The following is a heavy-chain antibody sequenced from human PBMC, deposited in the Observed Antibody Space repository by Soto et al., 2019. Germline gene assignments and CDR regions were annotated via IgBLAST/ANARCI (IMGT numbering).Heavy chain of an antibody. CDR3: TRVGGSVSGMDV. CDR1: GFTISIYC. J-gene: IGHJ6*02. D-gene: IGHD1-26*01. V-gene: IGHV3-74*01. CDR2: VDNAGSSA. Sequence: EVQLVESGGGLVQPGGSPRLSCAASGFTISIYCMHWVRQAPGKGPVWVSRVDNAGSSARYADSVKGRFTISRDNAKNTVYLQLNSLRAEDTAVYSCTRVGGSVSGMDVWGQGTTVTVCS.